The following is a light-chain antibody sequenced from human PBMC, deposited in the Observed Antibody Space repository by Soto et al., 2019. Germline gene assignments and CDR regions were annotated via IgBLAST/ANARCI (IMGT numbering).Light chain of an antibody. Sequence: EIRLTQSPYSLSASVGDRVTIACRASHDINNFLAWFQQKPGKVPELLMYAASSLKSGVPSRFSGSGSGTDFTLTIDGLQPEDFATYFCQNYNSVPYTFGQGTKLEIK. J-gene: IGKJ2*01. CDR3: QNYNSVPYT. CDR2: AAS. V-gene: IGKV1-27*01. CDR1: HDINNF.